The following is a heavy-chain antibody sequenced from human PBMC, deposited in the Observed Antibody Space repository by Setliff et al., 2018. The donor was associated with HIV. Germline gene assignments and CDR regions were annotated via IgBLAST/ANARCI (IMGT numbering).Heavy chain of an antibody. Sequence: GGSLRLSCAASGFTFNKYAMNWVRQAPGKGLGWVSAISGSAEDIYYADSVKGRFTISRDNSKNTLYLQMSSLRDEDTAVYYCATARPRHLVSTTPPYYFDYWGQGTLVTVSS. CDR1: GFTFNKYA. V-gene: IGHV3-23*01. CDR3: ATARPRHLVSTTPPYYFDY. J-gene: IGHJ4*02. CDR2: ISGSAEDI. D-gene: IGHD2-15*01.